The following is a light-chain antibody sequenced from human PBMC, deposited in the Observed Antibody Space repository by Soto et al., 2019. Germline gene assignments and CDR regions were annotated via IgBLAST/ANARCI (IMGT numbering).Light chain of an antibody. CDR2: DVS. J-gene: IGLJ2*01. V-gene: IGLV2-14*01. CDR3: SSYTSSSTLV. Sequence: QSALTQPASVSGSPGQSSTISCTGTSSDVGRYNYVSWYQQHPGKAPKLMIYDVSNRPSGVSNRFYGSKSGNTASLTISGLQAEEEADYYCSSYTSSSTLVFGGGTKLTVL. CDR1: SSDVGRYNY.